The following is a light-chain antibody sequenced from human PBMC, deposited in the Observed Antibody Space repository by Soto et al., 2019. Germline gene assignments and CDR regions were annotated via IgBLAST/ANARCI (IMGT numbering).Light chain of an antibody. Sequence: QSALTQPASVSGSPGRSITISCTGTSSDVDGYNSVSWYQQRPGKAPKLMIYDVSNRPSGVSNRFSGSKSGNTASLTISGLQAEDEADYYCSSYTSSSTLFGTGTKLTV. CDR1: SSDVDGYNS. CDR2: DVS. V-gene: IGLV2-14*01. CDR3: SSYTSSSTL. J-gene: IGLJ1*01.